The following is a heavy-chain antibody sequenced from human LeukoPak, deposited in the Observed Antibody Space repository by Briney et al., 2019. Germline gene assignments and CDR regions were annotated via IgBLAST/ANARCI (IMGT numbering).Heavy chain of an antibody. J-gene: IGHJ4*02. D-gene: IGHD6-19*01. CDR2: IRYDGSNK. Sequence: GGSLRLSCAASGFTFSSYGMHWVRQAPGKGLEWVAFIRYDGSNKYYADSVKGRFTISRDNSKNTLYLQMNSLRAEDTAVYYCAKDRGYSSGWYAGGVDYWGQGTLFTVSS. CDR3: AKDRGYSSGWYAGGVDY. CDR1: GFTFSSYG. V-gene: IGHV3-30*02.